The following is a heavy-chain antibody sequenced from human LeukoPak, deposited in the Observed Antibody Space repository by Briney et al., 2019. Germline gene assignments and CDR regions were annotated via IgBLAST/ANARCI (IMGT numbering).Heavy chain of an antibody. J-gene: IGHJ6*02. Sequence: SETLSLTCAVYGGSFSDYYWSWIRQPPGKGLEWIGEINHSGTTNYNPSLKSRVTMSVDTSKNQFSVHLNSLTAADTAVYYCARGDSSGYYYDHDWGQGTTVTVSS. D-gene: IGHD3-22*01. CDR1: GGSFSDYY. CDR3: ARGDSSGYYYDHD. CDR2: INHSGTT. V-gene: IGHV4-34*01.